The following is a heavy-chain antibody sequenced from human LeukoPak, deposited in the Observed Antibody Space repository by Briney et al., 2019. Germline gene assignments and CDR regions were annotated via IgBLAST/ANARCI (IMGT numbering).Heavy chain of an antibody. Sequence: GGSLRLSCAASGFTFDDYAMHWVRQAPGKGLEWISLISGDSHSTFYADSVKGRFTISRDNSKNSLYLQMNSLRNDDTALYYCARDTEGYIYGYYYYGMDVWGQGTTVTVSS. V-gene: IGHV3-43*02. D-gene: IGHD5-18*01. CDR1: GFTFDDYA. CDR2: ISGDSHST. CDR3: ARDTEGYIYGYYYYGMDV. J-gene: IGHJ6*02.